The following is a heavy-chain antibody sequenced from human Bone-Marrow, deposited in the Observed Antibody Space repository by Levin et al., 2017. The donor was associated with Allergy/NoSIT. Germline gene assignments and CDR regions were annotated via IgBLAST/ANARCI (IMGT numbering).Heavy chain of an antibody. D-gene: IGHD3-10*01. V-gene: IGHV4-31*03. J-gene: IGHJ4*02. CDR3: ARVRGLGFGYVDFDY. CDR2: IYHTGNT. Sequence: SQTLSLTCTVSGVSVTSAAYYWSWVRQHPGKGLEWIGYIYHTGNTYHNPSLMSRITMSVDTSENQFFLKLNSLTAADTAVYFCARVRGLGFGYVDFDYWGQGTLVTVSS. CDR1: GVSVTSAAYY.